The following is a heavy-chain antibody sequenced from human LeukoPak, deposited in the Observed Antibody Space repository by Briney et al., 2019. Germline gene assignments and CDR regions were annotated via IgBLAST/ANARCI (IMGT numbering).Heavy chain of an antibody. CDR3: AADYGDYDYYYYGMDV. V-gene: IGHV1-58*01. J-gene: IGHJ6*02. Sequence: TSVKVSCKASGFTFTSSAVQWVRQARGQRLEWIGWIVVGSGNTNYAQKFQERVTTTRDMSTSTAYMELSSLRSEDAAVYYCAADYGDYDYYYYGMDVWGQGTTVTVSS. CDR2: IVVGSGNT. D-gene: IGHD4-17*01. CDR1: GFTFTSSA.